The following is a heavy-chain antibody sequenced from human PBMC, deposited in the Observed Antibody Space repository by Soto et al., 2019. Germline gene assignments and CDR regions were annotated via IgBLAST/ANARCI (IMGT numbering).Heavy chain of an antibody. J-gene: IGHJ3*02. V-gene: IGHV3-9*01. CDR3: AKGPTTYYDFWSGPNAFDI. CDR1: GFTFDDYA. CDR2: ISWNSGSI. D-gene: IGHD3-3*01. Sequence: SLSLSCAASGFTFDDYAMHWVRQAPGKGLEWVSGISWNSGSIGYADSVKGRFTISRDNAKNSLYLQMNSLRAEDTALYYCAKGPTTYYDFWSGPNAFDIWGQGTMVTV.